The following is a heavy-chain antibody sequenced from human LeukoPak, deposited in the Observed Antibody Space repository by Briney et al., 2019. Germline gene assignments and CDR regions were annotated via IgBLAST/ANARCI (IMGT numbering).Heavy chain of an antibody. Sequence: ASVKVSCKASGYTFTSYGISWVRQAPGQGREWMGWISAYNGNTNYAQKLHGRVTMTTDTSTSTAYMELRSLRSDDTAVYYCARVPRGWLYDYWGQGTLVTVSS. J-gene: IGHJ4*02. CDR1: GYTFTSYG. D-gene: IGHD6-19*01. CDR2: ISAYNGNT. V-gene: IGHV1-18*01. CDR3: ARVPRGWLYDY.